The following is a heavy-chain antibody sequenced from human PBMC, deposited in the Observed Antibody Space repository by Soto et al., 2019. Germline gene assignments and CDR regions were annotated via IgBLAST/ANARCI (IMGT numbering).Heavy chain of an antibody. D-gene: IGHD6-19*01. CDR2: IYYSGST. CDR3: ARLDSSGWNGAFDI. V-gene: IGHV4-39*01. J-gene: IGHJ3*02. CDR1: GGSISSSSYY. Sequence: PSEPLSLTCTASGGSISSSSYYWGWTRQHPGKGLGWIGSIYYSGSTYYNPSLKSRVTISVDTSKNQFSLKLSSVTAADTAVYYCARLDSSGWNGAFDIWGQGTMVTVSS.